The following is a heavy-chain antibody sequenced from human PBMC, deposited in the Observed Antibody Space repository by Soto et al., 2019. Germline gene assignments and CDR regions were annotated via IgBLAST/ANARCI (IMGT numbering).Heavy chain of an antibody. CDR3: TAGFRNYRPYYQSYGMDV. V-gene: IGHV3-15*07. D-gene: IGHD4-4*01. CDR2: IKSKTDGGTT. J-gene: IGHJ6*02. CDR1: GFTFSNAW. Sequence: DVHLVESGGGLVKPGGSLRLSCAASGFTFSNAWMNWVRQAPGKGLEWVGRIKSKTDGGTTDYAAPVKARFTMSRDDSKNTLYLQMNSLNTEDTAIYYWTAGFRNYRPYYQSYGMDVWGQGTTVTVSS.